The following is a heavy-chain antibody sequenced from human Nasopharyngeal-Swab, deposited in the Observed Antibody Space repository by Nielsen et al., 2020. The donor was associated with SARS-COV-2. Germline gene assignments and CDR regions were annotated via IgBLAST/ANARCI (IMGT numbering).Heavy chain of an antibody. CDR3: ARGNGDFLSGHDY. CDR2: IIPIFATT. Sequence: SVKVSCKASGGTFSSFLFSWVRQAPGQGLEWMGNIIPIFATTDYAQRFQGRVTITADESTNTVYMELSSLRSEDTAVYFCARGNGDFLSGHDYWGQGTLVTVSS. D-gene: IGHD2/OR15-2a*01. V-gene: IGHV1-69*13. CDR1: GGTFSSFL. J-gene: IGHJ4*02.